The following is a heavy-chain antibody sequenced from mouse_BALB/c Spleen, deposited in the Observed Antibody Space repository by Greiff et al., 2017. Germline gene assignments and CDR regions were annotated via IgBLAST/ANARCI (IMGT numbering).Heavy chain of an antibody. CDR3: TRTGSSLYYAMDY. Sequence: EVQLQQSGTVLARPGASVKMSCKASGYTFTSYWMHWVKQRPGQGLEWIGAIYPGNSDTSYNQKFKGKAKLTAVTSTSTAYMELSSLTNEDSAVYYCTRTGSSLYYAMDYWGQGTSVTVSS. CDR1: GYTFTSYW. J-gene: IGHJ4*01. V-gene: IGHV1-5*01. CDR2: IYPGNSDT. D-gene: IGHD1-1*01.